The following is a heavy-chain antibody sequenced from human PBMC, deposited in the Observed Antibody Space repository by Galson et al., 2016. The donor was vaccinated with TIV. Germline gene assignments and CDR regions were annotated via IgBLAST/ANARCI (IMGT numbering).Heavy chain of an antibody. CDR3: ARSWSVVAPNWVDP. J-gene: IGHJ5*02. Sequence: SVKVSCKASGYTFTSYHINWVRQATGQGLEWMGWINPDSGNTGYVQKFQGRVTMTRNISASTVYMELSSLRSEDTAVYYRARSWSVVAPNWVDPWGQGTQVTVSS. CDR1: GYTFTSYH. D-gene: IGHD2-2*01. V-gene: IGHV1-8*02. CDR2: INPDSGNT.